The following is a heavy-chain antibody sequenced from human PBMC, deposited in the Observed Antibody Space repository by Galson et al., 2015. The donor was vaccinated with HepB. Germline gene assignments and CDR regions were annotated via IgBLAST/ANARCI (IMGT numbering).Heavy chain of an antibody. CDR1: TFIFSTYS. CDR3: VLLRGYDLKPLDY. J-gene: IGHJ4*02. D-gene: IGHD5-12*01. V-gene: IGHV3-48*04. CDR2: ISSSSTTI. Sequence: SLRLSCAASTFIFSTYSMNWVRQAPGKGLEWVSYISSSSTTIYYADSAKGRFTISRDNAKNSLYLQMNSLRAEDTAVYYCVLLRGYDLKPLDYWGQGTLVTVSS.